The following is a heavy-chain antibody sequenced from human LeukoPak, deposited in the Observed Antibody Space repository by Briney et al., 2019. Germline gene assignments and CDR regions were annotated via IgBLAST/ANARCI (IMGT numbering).Heavy chain of an antibody. J-gene: IGHJ4*02. CDR3: ARTDVQVWL. D-gene: IGHD5-12*01. CDR2: IYFSGST. Sequence: PSETLSLTCTVSGGSINDYYWSWIRQPPGKGLEWIGYIYFSGSTNYNPSLKSRVTMPIDTSKRYFSLRLTSVAASDTAIYYCARTDVQVWLWGQGTLVTVSS. CDR1: GGSINDYY. V-gene: IGHV4-59*01.